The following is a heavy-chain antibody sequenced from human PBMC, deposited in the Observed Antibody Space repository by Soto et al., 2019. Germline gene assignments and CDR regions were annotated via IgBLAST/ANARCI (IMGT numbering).Heavy chain of an antibody. D-gene: IGHD6-13*01. CDR3: AKAGYSSRGHYFDY. CDR1: GFTFSSYG. V-gene: IGHV3-30*18. J-gene: IGHJ4*02. Sequence: QVQLVESGGGVVQPGRSLRLSCAASGFTFSSYGMHWVRQAPGKGLEWVAVISYDGSNKYYADSVKGRFTISRDNSKNTLYLQMNSLRAEDTAVYYCAKAGYSSRGHYFDYWGQGTLVTVSS. CDR2: ISYDGSNK.